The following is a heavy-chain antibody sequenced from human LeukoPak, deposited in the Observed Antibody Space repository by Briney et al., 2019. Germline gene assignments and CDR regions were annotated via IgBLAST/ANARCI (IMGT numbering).Heavy chain of an antibody. CDR1: NGSISSYY. D-gene: IGHD3-10*01. CDR3: ARDSGTTGEVKFDP. J-gene: IGHJ5*02. Sequence: SETLSLTCTVSNGSISSYYWSWIRQPAGKGLEWLGRFYSSGNSNYNPSLKSRVTMSVDTSKSQFSLNLSSVTAADTAVYYCARDSGTTGEVKFDPWGQGTLVTVSS. V-gene: IGHV4-4*07. CDR2: FYSSGNS.